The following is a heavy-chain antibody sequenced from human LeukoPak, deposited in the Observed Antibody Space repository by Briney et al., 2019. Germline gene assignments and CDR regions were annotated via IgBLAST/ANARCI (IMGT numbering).Heavy chain of an antibody. D-gene: IGHD2-21*02. Sequence: GESLKISCKGSGYSFTSHWIGWVRQMPGKGLEWMGIIYPGDSATKYNPSFQGQVTFSADRSINTAYLQWNSLRASDTAMYYCARKGGDSGIGYLDYWGQGTLVTVSS. CDR2: IYPGDSAT. CDR3: ARKGGDSGIGYLDY. CDR1: GYSFTSHW. V-gene: IGHV5-51*01. J-gene: IGHJ4*02.